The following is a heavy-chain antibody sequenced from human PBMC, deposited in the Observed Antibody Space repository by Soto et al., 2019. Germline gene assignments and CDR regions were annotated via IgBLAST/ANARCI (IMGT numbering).Heavy chain of an antibody. Sequence: PVKVSCKASGYTFTSYRISWVRHAPGQGLEWMGWISAYNGNTNYAQKLQGRVTMTTDTSTSTAYMELRSLRSDDTAVYYRAKTGNEYSSSILAFWGKGTLVPVSS. D-gene: IGHD6-6*01. CDR3: AKTGNEYSSSILAF. V-gene: IGHV1-18*01. CDR2: ISAYNGNT. J-gene: IGHJ4*02. CDR1: GYTFTSYR.